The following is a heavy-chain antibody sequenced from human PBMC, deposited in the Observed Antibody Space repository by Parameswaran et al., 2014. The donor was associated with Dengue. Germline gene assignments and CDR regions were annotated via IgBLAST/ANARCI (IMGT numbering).Heavy chain of an antibody. V-gene: IGHV1-46*01. D-gene: IGHD5-24*01. CDR3: AREASVEMATIFDY. CDR2: INPSGGST. J-gene: IGHJ4*02. Sequence: WVRQAPGQGLEWMGIINPSGGSTSYAQKFQGRVTMTRDTSTSTVYMELSSLRSEDTAVYYCAREASVEMATIFDYWGQGTLVTVSS.